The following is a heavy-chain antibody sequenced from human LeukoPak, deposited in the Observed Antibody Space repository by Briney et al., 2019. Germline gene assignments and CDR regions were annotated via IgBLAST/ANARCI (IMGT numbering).Heavy chain of an antibody. J-gene: IGHJ4*02. D-gene: IGHD2-15*01. CDR1: GFTFSSYS. V-gene: IGHV3-21*01. Sequence: GGSLRLSCAASGFTFSSYSMNWVRQAPGKGLEWVSSISSSSSNIYYADSVKGRFTISRGNAKNSLYLQMNSLRAEDTAVYYCARSRRYCSGGSCFAYYFDYWGQGTLVTVSS. CDR2: ISSSSSNI. CDR3: ARSRRYCSGGSCFAYYFDY.